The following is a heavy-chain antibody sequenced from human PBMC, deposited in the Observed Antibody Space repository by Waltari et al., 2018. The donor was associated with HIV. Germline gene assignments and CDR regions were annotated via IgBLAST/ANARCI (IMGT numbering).Heavy chain of an antibody. V-gene: IGHV3-74*03. CDR1: GFVFGSHW. CDR2: IDNDGRVI. J-gene: IGHJ6*02. CDR3: VKDVAVTHYGVYYSGLDV. Sequence: VESGGNVVQPGGSLRLSCTASGFVFGSHWMQWVRQSPGGGLFWVSRIDNDGRVIKYANSVKGRFTLSRDNTKEMLFLEMKSLRSEDSGIYYCVKDVAVTHYGVYYSGLDVWGQGTTVTV. D-gene: IGHD2-8*01.